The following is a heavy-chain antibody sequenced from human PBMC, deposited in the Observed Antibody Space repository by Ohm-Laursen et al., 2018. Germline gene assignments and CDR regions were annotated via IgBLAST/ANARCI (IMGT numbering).Heavy chain of an antibody. Sequence: SLRLSCAASGFTFDDYGMHWVRQAPGKGLEWVSGISGNSGSIAYADSVKGRFTIPRDNAKKSLYLQMNSLRAEDTALYYCARDATIVAYYLDYWGQGTLVTVSS. CDR3: ARDATIVAYYLDY. J-gene: IGHJ4*02. CDR2: ISGNSGSI. D-gene: IGHD2-15*01. V-gene: IGHV3-9*01. CDR1: GFTFDDYG.